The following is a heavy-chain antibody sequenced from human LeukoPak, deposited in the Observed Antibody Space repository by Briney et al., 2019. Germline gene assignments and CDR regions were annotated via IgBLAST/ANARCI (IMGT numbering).Heavy chain of an antibody. V-gene: IGHV1-18*01. CDR1: GYTFTSYG. Sequence: ASVKLSCTASGYTFTSYGISWVRQAPGQGLEWMGCISSYSGTTNYAQTLQGRVTMTTDTSKNTAHMQRSSLRSDDAAVYYCSSGTLGSYCRGGSCFPLNCDYGGQGTLVTVSS. D-gene: IGHD2-15*01. J-gene: IGHJ4*02. CDR3: SSGTLGSYCRGGSCFPLNCDY. CDR2: ISSYSGTT.